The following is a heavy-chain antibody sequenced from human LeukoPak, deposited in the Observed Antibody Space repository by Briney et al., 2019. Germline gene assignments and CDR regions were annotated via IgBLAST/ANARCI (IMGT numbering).Heavy chain of an antibody. CDR2: ISWDGGST. D-gene: IGHD6-13*01. Sequence: GGSLRLSCAASGFTFDDYAMHWVRQAPGKGLEWVSLISWDGGSTYYADSVKGRFTISRDNSKNSLYLQMNSLRAEDTALYYCAKDISAAGGYGMDVWGQGTTVTVSS. CDR1: GFTFDDYA. V-gene: IGHV3-43D*03. J-gene: IGHJ6*02. CDR3: AKDISAAGGYGMDV.